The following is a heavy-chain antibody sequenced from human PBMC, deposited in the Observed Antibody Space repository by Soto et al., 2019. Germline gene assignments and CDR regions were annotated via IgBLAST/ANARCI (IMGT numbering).Heavy chain of an antibody. Sequence: SSPSGFALSSYGMHKVRHPPGKGLERVAVISYDGSNKYYADSVKGRFTISRDDSKNTLYLQMNSLRAEDTAVYYCAKDLAVAADTFDYWGQGTLVTVSS. CDR1: GFALSSYG. D-gene: IGHD6-13*01. J-gene: IGHJ4*02. CDR3: AKDLAVAADTFDY. V-gene: IGHV3-30*18. CDR2: ISYDGSNK.